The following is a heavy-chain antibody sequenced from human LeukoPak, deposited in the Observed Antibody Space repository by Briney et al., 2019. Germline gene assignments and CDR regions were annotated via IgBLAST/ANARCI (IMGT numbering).Heavy chain of an antibody. V-gene: IGHV4-34*01. CDR3: ARLRTAAGTRYYYYMDV. Sequence: KPSETLSLTCAVYGGSFSGYYWSWIRQPPGKGLEWIGEINHSGSTNYNPSLKSRVTISVDTSKNQFSLKLSSVTAADTAVYYCARLRTAAGTRYYYYMDVWGKGTTVTVSS. J-gene: IGHJ6*03. D-gene: IGHD6-13*01. CDR1: GGSFSGYY. CDR2: INHSGST.